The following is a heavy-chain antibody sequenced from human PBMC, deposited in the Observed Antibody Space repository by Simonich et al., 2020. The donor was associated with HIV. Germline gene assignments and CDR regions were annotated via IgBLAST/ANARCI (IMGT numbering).Heavy chain of an antibody. CDR2: FDPEDGQT. Sequence: QVQLVQSGAEVKKPGASVKVSCKVYGHTLTELSMHWVRLAPGKGLEWVGGFDPEDGQTSYAQKFKGGVSMTEDTSTGSAYMELSSLRSDDTAGYYCATWEVKDYVLTGYTYWYFDLWGRGTLVTVSS. J-gene: IGHJ2*01. CDR1: GHTLTELS. V-gene: IGHV1-24*01. D-gene: IGHD3-9*01. CDR3: ATWEVKDYVLTGYTYWYFDL.